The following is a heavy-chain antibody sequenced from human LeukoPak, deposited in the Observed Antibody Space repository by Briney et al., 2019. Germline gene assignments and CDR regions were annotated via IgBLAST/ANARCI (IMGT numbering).Heavy chain of an antibody. V-gene: IGHV4-39*01. D-gene: IGHD4-17*01. CDR2: FYYSGNT. CDR1: GDSISSSDYY. CDR3: ARHFFGDYVFAY. J-gene: IGHJ4*02. Sequence: KPSETLSLTCTVSGDSISSSDYYWGWIRQPPGKGLEWIGSFYYSGNTYYNPSLKSRVSISVDPSKNQLSLQLSSVSAADTAVYYCARHFFGDYVFAYWGQGTLVTVSS.